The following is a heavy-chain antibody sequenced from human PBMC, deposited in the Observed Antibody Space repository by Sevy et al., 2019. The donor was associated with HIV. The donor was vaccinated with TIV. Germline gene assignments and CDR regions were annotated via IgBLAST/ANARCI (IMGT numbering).Heavy chain of an antibody. CDR3: ARDVGLRTFGTANAFDI. J-gene: IGHJ3*02. CDR1: GYTFTGYY. V-gene: IGHV1-2*02. D-gene: IGHD5-12*01. CDR2: INPNSGGT. Sequence: ASVKVSCKASGYTFTGYYMHWVRQAPGQGLEWMGWINPNSGGTNYAQKFQGRVTMTRDTSISTAYMELSRLRSDDTAVYYCARDVGLRTFGTANAFDIWGQGTMVTVSS.